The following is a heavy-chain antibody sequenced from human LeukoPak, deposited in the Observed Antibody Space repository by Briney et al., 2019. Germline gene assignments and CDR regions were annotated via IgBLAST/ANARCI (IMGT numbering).Heavy chain of an antibody. V-gene: IGHV1-18*01. CDR2: ISAYNGNT. D-gene: IGHD3-3*01. J-gene: IGHJ5*02. CDR1: GYTFTSYG. CDR3: AREEPLSIFGVVTQPNWFDP. Sequence: GASVKVSCKASGYTFTSYGISWVRQARGQGLEWMGWISAYNGNTNYAQKLQGRVTMTTDTSTSTAYMELRSLRSDDTAVYYCAREEPLSIFGVVTQPNWFDPWGQGTLVTVSS.